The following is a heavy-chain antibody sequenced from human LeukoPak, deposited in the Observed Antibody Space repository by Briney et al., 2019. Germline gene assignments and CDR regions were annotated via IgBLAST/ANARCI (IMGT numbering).Heavy chain of an antibody. J-gene: IGHJ4*02. CDR3: TRDRTYYYDSSGYYSFGY. CDR2: LSGSGSST. V-gene: IGHV3-23*01. D-gene: IGHD3-22*01. CDR1: GFTFSSFA. Sequence: GGSLRLSCAASGFTFSSFAMSWVRQAPGMGLEWLSALSGSGSSTYYADSVKGRFTISRDNSKNTLYMQMNSLRAEDTAVYYCTRDRTYYYDSSGYYSFGYWGQGALVTVSS.